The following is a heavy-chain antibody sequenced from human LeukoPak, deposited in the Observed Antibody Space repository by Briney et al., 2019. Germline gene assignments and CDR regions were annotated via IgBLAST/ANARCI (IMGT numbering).Heavy chain of an antibody. CDR1: GGSISSSSYY. D-gene: IGHD3-9*01. CDR2: IYYSGST. CDR3: ASPYYDILTGYYSRPTFDY. J-gene: IGHJ4*02. V-gene: IGHV4-39*07. Sequence: SETLSLTCTVSGGSISSSSYYWGWIRQPPGKGLEWIGSIYYSGSTYYNPSLKSRVTISVDPSKNQFSLKLSSVTAADTAVYHCASPYYDILTGYYSRPTFDYWGQGTLVTVSS.